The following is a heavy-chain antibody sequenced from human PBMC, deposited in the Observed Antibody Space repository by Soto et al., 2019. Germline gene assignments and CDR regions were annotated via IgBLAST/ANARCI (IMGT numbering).Heavy chain of an antibody. Sequence: TLSLSCTVSGGSISSGDYYWSWIRQPPGKGLEWIGYVYYSGSTYYNPSLRSRVTISVDTSKNQFSLKLNTVTAADTAVYYCVRRGGAVAGTSRFDSWGQGMLVTVSS. J-gene: IGHJ4*02. CDR1: GGSISSGDYY. CDR2: VYYSGST. CDR3: VRRGGAVAGTSRFDS. D-gene: IGHD6-19*01. V-gene: IGHV4-30-4*01.